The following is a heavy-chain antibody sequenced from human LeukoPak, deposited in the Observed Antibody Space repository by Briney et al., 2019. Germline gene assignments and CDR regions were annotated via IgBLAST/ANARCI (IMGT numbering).Heavy chain of an antibody. CDR3: AREWGGHSANWFDP. D-gene: IGHD3-10*01. J-gene: IGHJ5*02. CDR2: IYYSGST. Sequence: SETLSLTCTVSGGSISSSSYYWGWIRQPPGKGLEWIGSIYYSGSTYYNPSLKSRVTISVDTSKNQFSLKLSSVTAADTAVYYCAREWGGHSANWFDPWGQGTLVTVSS. V-gene: IGHV4-39*02. CDR1: GGSISSSSYY.